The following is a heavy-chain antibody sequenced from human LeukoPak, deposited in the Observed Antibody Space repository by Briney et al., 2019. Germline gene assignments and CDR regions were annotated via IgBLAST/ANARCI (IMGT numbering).Heavy chain of an antibody. J-gene: IGHJ6*03. V-gene: IGHV3-11*04. D-gene: IGHD6-6*01. Sequence: KPGGSLRLSCAASGFSFSDYYMTWVRQAPGKGLECVSYIISADGTMDYADSVKGRFTISRDNAKNSLYLQMNSLRAEDTAVYYCARNARSSRFYYYYMDVWGKGTTVTVSS. CDR3: ARNARSSRFYYYYMDV. CDR2: IISADGTM. CDR1: GFSFSDYY.